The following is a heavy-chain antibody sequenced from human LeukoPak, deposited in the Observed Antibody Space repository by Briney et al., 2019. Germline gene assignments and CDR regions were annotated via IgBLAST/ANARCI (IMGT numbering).Heavy chain of an antibody. J-gene: IGHJ4*02. V-gene: IGHV1-2*02. CDR1: GYTFTSYG. CDR3: ARASSGAARRPLDY. Sequence: EASVKVSCKASGYTFTSYGISWVRQAPGQGLEWMGWINPNSGGTNYAQKFQGRVTMTRDTSISTAYMELSRLRSDDTAVYYCARASSGAARRPLDYWGQGTLVTVSS. CDR2: INPNSGGT. D-gene: IGHD6-6*01.